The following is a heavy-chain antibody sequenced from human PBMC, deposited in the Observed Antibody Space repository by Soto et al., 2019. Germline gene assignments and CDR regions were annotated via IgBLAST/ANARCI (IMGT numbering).Heavy chain of an antibody. CDR2: IIPIFGTA. CDR3: AVGSVDIVPTGMKPFDP. J-gene: IGHJ5*02. D-gene: IGHD5-12*01. CDR1: GGTFSNYA. V-gene: IGHV1-69*12. Sequence: QVQLVQSGAEVKKPGSSVKVSCKASGGTFSNYAISWVRQAPGQGLECMGGIIPIFGTANYAQKFQGRVTITADESTSTAYMELSSLRSEDTAIYYCAVGSVDIVPTGMKPFDPWGQGTLVTVSS.